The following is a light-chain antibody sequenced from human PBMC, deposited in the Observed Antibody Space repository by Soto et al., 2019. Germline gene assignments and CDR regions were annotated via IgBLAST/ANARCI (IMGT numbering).Light chain of an antibody. J-gene: IGKJ1*01. CDR3: QQYNNWPPRT. Sequence: EIVMTQSPATLSVSPGERATLSCRASQSVSSNLAWYQQKPGQAPRLLIYGASTRATGIPARFSGSRSGTEFTLTINSLQSEDFAVYYCQQYNNWPPRTFGQGTKVEIK. CDR1: QSVSSN. CDR2: GAS. V-gene: IGKV3-15*01.